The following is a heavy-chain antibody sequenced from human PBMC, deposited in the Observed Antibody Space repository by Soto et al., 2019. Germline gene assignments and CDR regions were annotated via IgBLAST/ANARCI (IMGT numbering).Heavy chain of an antibody. CDR3: AKADGEQWLVPHLDN. J-gene: IGHJ4*02. CDR1: GFNFKKFA. CDR2: IRCCGGST. V-gene: IGHV3-23*01. D-gene: IGHD6-19*01. Sequence: EVHLLESGGGVVQPGGSLRLSCVASGFNFKKFAMAWVRQAPGEGLEWVSGIRCCGGSTSYADSVKGRFSIARDDSKNTLSLQMNSLRVEDTAQYYCAKADGEQWLVPHLDNWGQGTLVTVS.